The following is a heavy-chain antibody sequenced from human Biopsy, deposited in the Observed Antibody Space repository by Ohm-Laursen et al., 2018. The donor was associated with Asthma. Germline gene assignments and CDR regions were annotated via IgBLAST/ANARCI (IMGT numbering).Heavy chain of an antibody. CDR1: GFAVSRDY. CDR3: ARGDSSGWSHYYFDY. V-gene: IGHV3-53*01. J-gene: IGHJ4*02. Sequence: GSLRLFCAASGFAVSRDYMFWVRQAPGKGLEWVSVIYSGGTSHTADSVRGRFTISRDFSKNTLHLQMHSLRVEDTAVYYCARGDSSGWSHYYFDYWGQGTLVTVSS. CDR2: IYSGGTS. D-gene: IGHD6-19*01.